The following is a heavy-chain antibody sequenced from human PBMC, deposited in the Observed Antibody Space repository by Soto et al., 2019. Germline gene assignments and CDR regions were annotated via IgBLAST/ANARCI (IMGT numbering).Heavy chain of an antibody. V-gene: IGHV3-74*01. CDR2: INSDGSST. D-gene: IGHD2-2*01. J-gene: IGHJ4*02. Sequence: PGGSLRLSCAASGFTFSSYWIHWVRQAPGKGLVWVSRINSDGSSTTYADSVKGRFTISRDNAKNTLYLQMTSLRAEDTAVYYCARVSREVVPAAIDYWGQGTLDTVSS. CDR3: ARVSREVVPAAIDY. CDR1: GFTFSSYW.